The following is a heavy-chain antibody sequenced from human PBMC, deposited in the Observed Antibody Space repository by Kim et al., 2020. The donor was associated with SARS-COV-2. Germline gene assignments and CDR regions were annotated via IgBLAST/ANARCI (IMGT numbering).Heavy chain of an antibody. V-gene: IGHV3-30*18. D-gene: IGHD1-26*01. CDR2: ISYDGSNK. J-gene: IGHJ5*02. CDR1: GFTFSDYD. CDR3: AKEESRGNSGAYALDT. Sequence: GGSLRLSCAASGFTFSDYDMHWVRQGPGKGLEWVAVISYDGSNKYYADSLKGRVTISRDNSKNTLFLQISSLRPEDTALYSCAKEESRGNSGAYALDTWGQGALVTVST.